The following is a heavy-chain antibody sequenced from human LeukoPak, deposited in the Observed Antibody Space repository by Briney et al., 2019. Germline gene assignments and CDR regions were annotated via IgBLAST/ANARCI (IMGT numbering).Heavy chain of an antibody. CDR2: IYYSGST. J-gene: IGHJ5*02. D-gene: IGHD4-17*01. CDR3: ARDIWDYGDYGFDP. V-gene: IGHV4-59*01. Sequence: SETLSLTSTVSGGSISSYYWSWIRQPPGRGLEWIGYIYYSGSTNYNPSLKSRVTISVDTSKNQFSLKLSSVTAADTAVYYCARDIWDYGDYGFDPWGQGTLVTVSS. CDR1: GGSISSYY.